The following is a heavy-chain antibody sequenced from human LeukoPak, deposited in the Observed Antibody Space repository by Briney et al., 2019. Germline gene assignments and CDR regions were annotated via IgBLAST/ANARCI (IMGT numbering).Heavy chain of an antibody. CDR3: AKLGSAGFYSRSL. Sequence: SETLSLTCAVYGGSFSGYYWTWIRQPPGKGLEWIGYIYYSGSTNYNPSLKSRVTMSVDTSKNQFSLKLSSVTAADTAIYYCAKLGSAGFYSRSLWGQGTLVTVSS. D-gene: IGHD3-9*01. J-gene: IGHJ1*01. CDR2: IYYSGST. V-gene: IGHV4-59*01. CDR1: GGSFSGYY.